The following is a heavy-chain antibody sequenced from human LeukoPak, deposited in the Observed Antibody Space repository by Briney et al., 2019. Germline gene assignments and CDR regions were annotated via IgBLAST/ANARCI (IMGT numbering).Heavy chain of an antibody. J-gene: IGHJ4*02. V-gene: IGHV1-46*01. Sequence: ASVKVSCKASGYTFISYYMHWVRQAPGQGLEWMGIINLSGGGTSYPQKFQGRVTMTRDTSTSTVYMELSSLRSEDTAVYYCAGSSVERQQLARFDYWAREPWSPSPQ. D-gene: IGHD6-13*01. CDR2: INLSGGGT. CDR3: AGSSVERQQLARFDY. CDR1: GYTFISYY.